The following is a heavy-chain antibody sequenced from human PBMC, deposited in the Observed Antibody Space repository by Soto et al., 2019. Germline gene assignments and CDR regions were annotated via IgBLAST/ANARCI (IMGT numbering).Heavy chain of an antibody. CDR1: GFSFSNYG. CDR3: AKLGDAVSGYFDF. V-gene: IGHV3-23*01. J-gene: IGHJ5*01. Sequence: EVQLLESGGALIQPGGSLRLSCVASGFSFSNYGMSWVRQAPGKGLEWVSGISGNGAYTYYADSVKGRFTISRDNSKNTVYLQMNSLRAEDTAVYYCAKLGDAVSGYFDFWGQGTQVAVSS. CDR2: ISGNGAYT. D-gene: IGHD3-3*01.